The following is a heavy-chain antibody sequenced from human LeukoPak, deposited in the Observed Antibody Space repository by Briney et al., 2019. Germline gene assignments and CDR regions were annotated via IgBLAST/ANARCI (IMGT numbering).Heavy chain of an antibody. CDR1: GFTFSSYS. V-gene: IGHV3-21*01. Sequence: KAGGSLRLSCAGSGFTFSSYSMNWVRQAPGKGLEWVSFISSGSNDIYYADSVKGRFTISRDNAKNSLYLDINKLRSEDTAVYYRARSIGAAYFDNWGQGTLVTVSS. D-gene: IGHD6-13*01. CDR2: ISSGSNDI. CDR3: ARSIGAAYFDN. J-gene: IGHJ4*02.